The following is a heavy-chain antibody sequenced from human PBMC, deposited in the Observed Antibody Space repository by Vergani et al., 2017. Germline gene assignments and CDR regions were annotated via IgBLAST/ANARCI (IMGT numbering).Heavy chain of an antibody. CDR2: IYYSGST. Sequence: QVQLQESGPGLVKPSETLSLTCTVSGGSISSYYWSWIRQPPGKGLEWIGYIYYSGSTTYTPSLKSRVTISVDTSKNKFSLKLSSVTAADTAVYYCARASLLAGTNYYYGMDVWGQGTTVTVSS. CDR1: GGSISSYY. D-gene: IGHD3-3*01. J-gene: IGHJ6*02. CDR3: ARASLLAGTNYYYGMDV. V-gene: IGHV4-59*01.